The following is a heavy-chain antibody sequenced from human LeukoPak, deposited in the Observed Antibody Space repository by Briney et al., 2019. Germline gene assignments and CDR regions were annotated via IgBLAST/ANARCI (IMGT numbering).Heavy chain of an antibody. CDR1: GESFSGYY. J-gene: IGHJ4*02. V-gene: IGHV4-34*01. CDR2: INHSGST. D-gene: IGHD6-19*01. Sequence: SETLSLTCAVYGESFSGYYWSWIRQPPGKGLEWIGEINHSGSTNYNPSLKSRVTISVDTSKNQFSLQLNSVTPEDTAVYYCARVEAVAGPFDYWGQGTLVTVSS. CDR3: ARVEAVAGPFDY.